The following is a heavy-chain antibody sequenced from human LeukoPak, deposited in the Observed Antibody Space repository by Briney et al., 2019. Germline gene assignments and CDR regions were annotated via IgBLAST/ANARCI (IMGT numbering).Heavy chain of an antibody. V-gene: IGHV3-7*01. D-gene: IGHD6-6*01. CDR3: ATSTIAARPGFDY. CDR2: INQDGSEK. J-gene: IGHJ4*02. Sequence: PGGSLRLSCAASGFTLSTHWMNWVRQAPGRGLEWVANINQDGSEKYYVDSLKGRLTISRDNAKNSLYLQMNSLRAEDTAVYYCATSTIAARPGFDYWGQGTLVTVSS. CDR1: GFTLSTHW.